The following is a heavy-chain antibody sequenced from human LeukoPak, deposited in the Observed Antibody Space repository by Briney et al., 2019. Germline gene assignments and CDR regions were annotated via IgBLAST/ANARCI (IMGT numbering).Heavy chain of an antibody. CDR1: GGSISSSSYY. V-gene: IGHV4-39*07. CDR2: IYHSGST. J-gene: IGHJ4*02. Sequence: SETLSLTCTVSGGSISSSSYYWGWIRQPPGKGLEWIGSIYHSGSTYYNPSLKSRVTISVDTSKNQFSLKLGSVTAADTAVYYCARDRPTSSGWYDVDYWGQGTLVTVSS. D-gene: IGHD6-19*01. CDR3: ARDRPTSSGWYDVDY.